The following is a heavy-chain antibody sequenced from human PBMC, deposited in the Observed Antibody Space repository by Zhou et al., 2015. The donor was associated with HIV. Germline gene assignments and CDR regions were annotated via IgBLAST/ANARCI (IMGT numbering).Heavy chain of an antibody. J-gene: IGHJ4*02. CDR2: IVVGSGNT. Sequence: QLVQSGAEVKKPGASVMVSCKASGFTFTSSAVQWVRQARGQRLEWIGWIVVGSGNTNYAQKFQERVTITRDMSTSTAYMELSSLRSEDTAVYYCAAGFGETDFDYWGQGTLVTVSS. CDR1: GFTFTSSA. D-gene: IGHD3-10*01. CDR3: AAGFGETDFDY. V-gene: IGHV1-58*01.